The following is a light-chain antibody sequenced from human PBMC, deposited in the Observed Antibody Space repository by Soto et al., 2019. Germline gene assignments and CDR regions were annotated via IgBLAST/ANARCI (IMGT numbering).Light chain of an antibody. CDR2: DAS. CDR1: QSVSNN. CDR3: QQYNNWPPWT. J-gene: IGKJ1*01. Sequence: ILMTQSPATLSVSPGERAPLSCRASQSVSNNLAWYQQKPGQAPRLLIYDASTRATGIPARFSGSGSGTEFTLTIAGLQSEDFAVYYCQQYNNWPPWTFGQGIKVDIK. V-gene: IGKV3-15*01.